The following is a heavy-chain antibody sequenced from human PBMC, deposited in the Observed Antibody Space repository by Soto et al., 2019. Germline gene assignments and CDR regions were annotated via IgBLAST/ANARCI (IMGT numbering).Heavy chain of an antibody. D-gene: IGHD2-21*01. Sequence: EVQLVESGGGLVQPGGSLRLSCAASGFTFSDYWMSWVRQAPGKGLEWVANIKQDGSETYYVDSVKGRFTISRDSAKNSLYLQMNSLRAEDTAVYYCARVNIVVVIDLLGDEYFQHWGQGTLVTVSS. CDR2: IKQDGSET. CDR1: GFTFSDYW. CDR3: ARVNIVVVIDLLGDEYFQH. V-gene: IGHV3-7*01. J-gene: IGHJ1*01.